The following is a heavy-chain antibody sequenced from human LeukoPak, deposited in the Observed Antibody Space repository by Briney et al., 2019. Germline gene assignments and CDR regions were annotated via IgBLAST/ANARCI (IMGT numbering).Heavy chain of an antibody. CDR2: IYYSGST. CDR1: GGSVSSGSYY. J-gene: IGHJ4*02. D-gene: IGHD2-15*01. CDR3: ARVEPEAYCSGGSCFAHDY. V-gene: IGHV4-61*01. Sequence: SETLSHTCTVSGGSVSSGSYYWSWIRQPPGKGLEWIGYIYYSGSTNYNPSLKSRVTISVDTSKNQFSLKLSSVTAADTAVYYCARVEPEAYCSGGSCFAHDYWGQGTLVTVSS.